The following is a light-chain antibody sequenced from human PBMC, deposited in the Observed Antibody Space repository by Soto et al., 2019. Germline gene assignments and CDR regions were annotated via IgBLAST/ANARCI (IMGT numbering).Light chain of an antibody. J-gene: IGLJ1*01. Sequence: QSVLTHPASVSWSPGQSITISCTGTSGDIGSYNRVSWYQQHPGKAPKLIIYEVTDRPSGVSNRFSGSKSGNTASLTISGLQAEDEAEYYCSSYTNINTRACVFGTGTKVT. CDR1: SGDIGSYNR. CDR3: SSYTNINTRACV. V-gene: IGLV2-14*01. CDR2: EVT.